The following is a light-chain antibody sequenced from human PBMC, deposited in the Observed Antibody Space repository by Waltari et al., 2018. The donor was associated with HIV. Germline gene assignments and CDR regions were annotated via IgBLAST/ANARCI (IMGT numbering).Light chain of an antibody. CDR1: QSVTSY. CDR2: GAS. J-gene: IGKJ5*01. V-gene: IGKV3-11*01. CDR3: HQRSNWPIT. Sequence: EIVLTKSPATLSLSPGERATLSCRASQSVTSYLAWYQQKPGQAPRLLIDGASSRATGIPARFSGSGSGTDFTLTISSLEPGDFGVYYCHQRSNWPITFGQGTRLEIK.